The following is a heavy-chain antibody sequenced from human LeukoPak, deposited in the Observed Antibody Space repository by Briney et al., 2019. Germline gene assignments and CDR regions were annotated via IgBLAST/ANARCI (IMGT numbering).Heavy chain of an antibody. CDR2: ISHGGSNK. J-gene: IGHJ4*02. CDR1: GFTFSNNG. D-gene: IGHD3-9*01. V-gene: IGHV3-30*03. CDR3: GGTYDILSEYYFDY. Sequence: GGSLRLSCAASGFTFSNNGMYWVRHAPGKGLEWVALISHGGSNKYYADSVKGRFTISRDNSKNTLYLQMNSLGAEDTAVYYCGGTYDILSEYYFDYWGQGTLVTVSS.